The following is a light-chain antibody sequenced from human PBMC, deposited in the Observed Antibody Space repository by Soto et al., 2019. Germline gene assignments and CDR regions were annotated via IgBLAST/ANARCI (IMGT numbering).Light chain of an antibody. CDR3: QQLQRTPFS. CDR1: QDVSRY. CDR2: GAS. V-gene: IGKV1-9*01. J-gene: IGKJ3*01. Sequence: QLTQSPSSLSASVGDRVTITCRASQDVSRYLAWYQQKAGKAPKLLIYGASTLQSVVPSRFSGFGSGTEFTLTISSLQPEDFATYHCQQLQRTPFSFGPGTTVDF.